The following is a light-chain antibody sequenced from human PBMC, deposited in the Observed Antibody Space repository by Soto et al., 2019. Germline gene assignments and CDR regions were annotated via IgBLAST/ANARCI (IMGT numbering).Light chain of an antibody. J-gene: IGKJ4*01. CDR1: QSVSSY. Sequence: EIVLTQSPATLSLSPRERATLSCRASQSVSSYLVWYQQKPGQAPSLLIYDASKRATGVPARFSGSGSGTDFSLTISSLEPEDFAYYYCQQRSNGFTFGGGTKVEI. CDR2: DAS. V-gene: IGKV3-11*01. CDR3: QQRSNGFT.